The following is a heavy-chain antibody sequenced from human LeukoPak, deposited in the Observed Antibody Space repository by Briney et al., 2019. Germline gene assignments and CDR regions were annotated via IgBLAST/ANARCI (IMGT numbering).Heavy chain of an antibody. J-gene: IGHJ4*02. Sequence: PGGSLRLSCAASGFTFSSYAMSWVRQAPGKGLEWVSAISCSGGSTYYADSVKGRFTISRDNSKNTLYLQMNSLRAEDTAVYYCANPGVDTAMALDYWGQGTLVTVSS. D-gene: IGHD5-18*01. V-gene: IGHV3-23*01. CDR2: ISCSGGST. CDR1: GFTFSSYA. CDR3: ANPGVDTAMALDY.